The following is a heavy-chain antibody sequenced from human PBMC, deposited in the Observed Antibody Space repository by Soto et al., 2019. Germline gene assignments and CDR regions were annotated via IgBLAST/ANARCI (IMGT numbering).Heavy chain of an antibody. CDR3: AKDRGDYVHYYGMDV. J-gene: IGHJ6*02. CDR1: GFTFSSYG. V-gene: IGHV3-30*18. D-gene: IGHD4-17*01. CDR2: ISYDGSNK. Sequence: ESGGGVVQPGRSLRLSCAASGFTFSSYGMHWVRQAPGKGLEWVAVISYDGSNKYYADSVKGRFTISRDNSKNTLYLQMNSLRAEDTAVYYCAKDRGDYVHYYGMDVWGQGTTVTVSS.